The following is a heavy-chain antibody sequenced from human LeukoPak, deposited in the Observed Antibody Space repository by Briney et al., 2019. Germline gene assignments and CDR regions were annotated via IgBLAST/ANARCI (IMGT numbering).Heavy chain of an antibody. D-gene: IGHD2-2*01. J-gene: IGHJ4*02. CDR2: ISSDGDST. Sequence: GGSLRLSCSASGFIFSRYAMHWVRQPPGKGLYYVAAISSDGDSTYYADSVKGRFTISRDSSKNTLSLQMSSLKPEDTAVYYCVKTFGYCSSTSCYVFDYWGQGTLVTVSS. CDR1: GFIFSRYA. CDR3: VKTFGYCSSTSCYVFDY. V-gene: IGHV3-64D*06.